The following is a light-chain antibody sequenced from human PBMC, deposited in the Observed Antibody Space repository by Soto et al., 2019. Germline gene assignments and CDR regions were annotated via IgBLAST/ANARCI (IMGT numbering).Light chain of an antibody. J-gene: IGLJ2*01. Sequence: QSALTQPAFVSGSPGESITISCTGTSSDLGTYNVVSWYQQHPGVAPKLMIYEGSKRPSGVSDRFSGSTSGNTASLTISGLQAEDEADYYCCSYAQTNTLFGGGTKVTVL. CDR3: CSYAQTNTL. CDR1: SSDLGTYNV. V-gene: IGLV2-23*01. CDR2: EGS.